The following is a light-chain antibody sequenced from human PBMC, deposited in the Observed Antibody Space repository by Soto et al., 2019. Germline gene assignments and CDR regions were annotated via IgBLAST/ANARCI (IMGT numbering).Light chain of an antibody. J-gene: IGKJ4*01. Sequence: DIQMTQSPSCLSASVGDRVTITCRASQSISSYLNWYQQKPGKAPKLLIYAASSLQSGVPSRFSGSGSGTDLTLTISSLQPEDFATYYCQQSSSTPLTFGGGTKVEIK. V-gene: IGKV1-39*01. CDR3: QQSSSTPLT. CDR2: AAS. CDR1: QSISSY.